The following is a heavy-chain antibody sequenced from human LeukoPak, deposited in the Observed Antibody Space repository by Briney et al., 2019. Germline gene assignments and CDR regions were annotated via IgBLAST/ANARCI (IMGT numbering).Heavy chain of an antibody. V-gene: IGHV4-34*01. CDR3: ARGGGIAVAGGFDY. CDR1: GGSFSGYY. J-gene: IGHJ4*02. CDR2: INHSGST. Sequence: SETLTLTCAVYGGSFSGYYWSWIRQPPGKGLEWIGEINHSGSTNYNPSLKSRVTISVDTSKNQFSLKLSSVTAAGTAVYYCARGGGIAVAGGFDYWGQGTLVTVSS. D-gene: IGHD6-19*01.